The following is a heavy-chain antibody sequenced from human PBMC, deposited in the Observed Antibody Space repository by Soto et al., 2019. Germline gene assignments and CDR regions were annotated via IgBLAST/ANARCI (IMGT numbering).Heavy chain of an antibody. J-gene: IGHJ4*02. D-gene: IGHD4-17*01. V-gene: IGHV3-13*01. CDR2: IGTTADT. Sequence: GGSLRLSCAASGFAFSNCDMHWVRQATGQGLEWVSAIGTTADTYYPDSVKARFTISRENAKDSLYLQMDNLRVEDTAVYFCVRGGTAMATVGFDYWGLGALVTVSS. CDR3: VRGGTAMATVGFDY. CDR1: GFAFSNCD.